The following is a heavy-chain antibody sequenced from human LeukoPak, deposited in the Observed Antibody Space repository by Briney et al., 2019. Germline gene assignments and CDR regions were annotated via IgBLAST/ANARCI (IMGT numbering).Heavy chain of an antibody. Sequence: GRSLRLSCAASGFTFSSYGMHRVRQAPGKGLEWVAVISYDGSNKYYADSVKGRFTISRDNSKNTLYLQMNSLRAEDTAVYYRAKDQGSPVVAAIAYYYGMDVWGHGTTVTVSS. J-gene: IGHJ6*02. CDR3: AKDQGSPVVAAIAYYYGMDV. V-gene: IGHV3-30*18. CDR2: ISYDGSNK. D-gene: IGHD2-15*01. CDR1: GFTFSSYG.